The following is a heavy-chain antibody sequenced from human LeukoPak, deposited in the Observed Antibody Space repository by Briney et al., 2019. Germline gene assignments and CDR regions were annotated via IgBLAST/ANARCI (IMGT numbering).Heavy chain of an antibody. D-gene: IGHD3-9*01. CDR1: GFIFSSYW. J-gene: IGHJ3*02. CDR3: AGEETDYDILTGYYNAAFDI. CDR2: IKQDVSEK. Sequence: PGGSLRLSWAASGFIFSSYWTSWVRQAPGKGLEWVANIKQDVSEKYYVDSVKGRFTISRDNAKNPLHLQMNSLRAEDTAVYYCAGEETDYDILTGYYNAAFDIWGQGTMVTVSS. V-gene: IGHV3-7*03.